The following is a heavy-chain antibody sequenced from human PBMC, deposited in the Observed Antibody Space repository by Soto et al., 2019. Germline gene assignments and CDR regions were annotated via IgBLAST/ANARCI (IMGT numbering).Heavy chain of an antibody. CDR3: ARMKVRGASFDP. CDR1: GFSLSTSGMC. Sequence: GSGPTLVNPTQTLTLTCTFSGFSLSTSGMCVSWIRQPPGKALEWLARIDWDDDKYYSTSLKTRLTISKDTSKNQVVLTMTNMDPVDTATYYCARMKVRGASFDPWGQGTLVTVSS. V-gene: IGHV2-70*11. J-gene: IGHJ5*02. CDR2: IDWDDDK. D-gene: IGHD3-10*01.